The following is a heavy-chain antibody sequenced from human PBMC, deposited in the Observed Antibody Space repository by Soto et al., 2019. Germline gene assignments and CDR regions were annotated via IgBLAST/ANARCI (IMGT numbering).Heavy chain of an antibody. V-gene: IGHV4-59*01. J-gene: IGHJ4*02. CDR1: GGSISSYY. CDR2: IYHSGST. Sequence: SETLSLTCTVSGGSISSYYWSWIRQPPGKGLEWIGYIYHSGSTNYNPSLKSRVTISVDTSKNQFSLKLTSVTAADTAVYYCARVGYYDSSGYYYFDYWGQGTLVTVS. CDR3: ARVGYYDSSGYYYFDY. D-gene: IGHD3-22*01.